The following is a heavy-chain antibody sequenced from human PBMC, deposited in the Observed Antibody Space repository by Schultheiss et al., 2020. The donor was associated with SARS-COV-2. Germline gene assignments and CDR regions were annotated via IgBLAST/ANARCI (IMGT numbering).Heavy chain of an antibody. CDR2: IYYSGST. J-gene: IGHJ3*02. Sequence: SETLSLTCTVSGGSISSGDYYWSWIRQPPGKGLEWIGYIYYSGSTNYNPSLKSRVTMSVDTSKNQFSLKLSSVTAADTAVYYCARGVLIYYDSSGYYYDAFDIWGQGTMVTVSS. V-gene: IGHV4-61*08. CDR1: GGSISSGDYY. CDR3: ARGVLIYYDSSGYYYDAFDI. D-gene: IGHD3-22*01.